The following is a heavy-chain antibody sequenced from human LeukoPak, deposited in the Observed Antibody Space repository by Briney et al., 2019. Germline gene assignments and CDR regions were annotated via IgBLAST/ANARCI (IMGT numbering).Heavy chain of an antibody. CDR1: GYTFTSYD. CDR2: MNPNSGNT. Sequence: GASVKVSCKASGYTFTSYDINWVRQATGRGREWMGWMNPNSGNTGYEQKFQGRVTITRNTSISTAYMELSSLRSEDTAVYYCARGPSGAHNYYMDVWGKGTTVTVSS. J-gene: IGHJ6*03. V-gene: IGHV1-8*03. CDR3: ARGPSGAHNYYMDV. D-gene: IGHD1-26*01.